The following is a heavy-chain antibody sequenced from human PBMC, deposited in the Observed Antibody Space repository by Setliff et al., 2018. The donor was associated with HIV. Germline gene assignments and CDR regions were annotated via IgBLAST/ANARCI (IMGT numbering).Heavy chain of an antibody. V-gene: IGHV4-59*01. CDR2: IFHTGSS. CDR3: ASLTDYGGDSGSH. J-gene: IGHJ4*02. D-gene: IGHD4-17*01. CDR1: GGSMSNYY. Sequence: SETLSLTCSVSGGSMSNYYWSWVRQPPGKGLEWMGDIFHTGSSTYNPSLKSRVSSSVDTSKNQFSLRLSAVTAADTAVYYCASLTDYGGDSGSHWGQGTLVTVSS.